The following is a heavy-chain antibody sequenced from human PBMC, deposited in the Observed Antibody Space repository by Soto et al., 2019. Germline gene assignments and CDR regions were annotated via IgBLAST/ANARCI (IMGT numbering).Heavy chain of an antibody. V-gene: IGHV1-2*04. D-gene: IGHD1-1*01. CDR2: INPNSGGT. J-gene: IGHJ6*02. Sequence: ASVKVSCKASGYTFTGYYMHWVRQAPGQGLEWMGWINPNSGGTNYAQKFQGWVTMTRDTSISTAYMELSRLRSDDTAVYYCARDFPRAGRDDYYYYYGMDVRGQGTTVTVSS. CDR1: GYTFTGYY. CDR3: ARDFPRAGRDDYYYYYGMDV.